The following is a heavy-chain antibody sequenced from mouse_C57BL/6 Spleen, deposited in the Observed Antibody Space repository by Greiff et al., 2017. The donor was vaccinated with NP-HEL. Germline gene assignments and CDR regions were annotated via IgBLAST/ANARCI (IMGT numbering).Heavy chain of an antibody. CDR2: IDPSDSYT. J-gene: IGHJ4*01. CDR1: GYTFTSYW. CDR3: AREDYYGSSYVGAMDY. V-gene: IGHV1-50*01. D-gene: IGHD1-1*01. Sequence: QVQLQQPGAELVKPGASVKLSCKASGYTFTSYWMQWVKQRPGQGLEWIGEIDPSDSYTNYNQKFKGKATLTVDTSSSTAYMQLSSLTSEDAAVYYCAREDYYGSSYVGAMDYWGQGTSVTVSS.